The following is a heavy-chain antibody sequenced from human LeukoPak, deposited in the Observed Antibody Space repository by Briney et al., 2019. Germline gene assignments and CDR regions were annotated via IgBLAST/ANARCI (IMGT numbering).Heavy chain of an antibody. D-gene: IGHD4-17*01. Sequence: GGSLRLSCAASGFIVSKNYMNWVRQAPGKGLEWVGRIKSKTDGGTTDYAAPVKGRFTISRDDSKNTLYLQMNSLKTEDTAVYYCTTVDYGDYLGYYYYYGMDVWGQGTTVTVSS. V-gene: IGHV3-15*01. J-gene: IGHJ6*02. CDR1: GFIVSKNY. CDR3: TTVDYGDYLGYYYYYGMDV. CDR2: IKSKTDGGTT.